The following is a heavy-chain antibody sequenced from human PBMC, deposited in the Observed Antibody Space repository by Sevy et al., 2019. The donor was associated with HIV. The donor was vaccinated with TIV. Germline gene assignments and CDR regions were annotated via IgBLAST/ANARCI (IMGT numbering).Heavy chain of an antibody. Sequence: GGCLRLSCAASGFTFSNYWMTWVRQAPGKGLEWVANIKRDGSEKYYVASVKGRFTISRDNAKNSLYMQMNSLRAEDTAVHSCARDCNSASCLWGLDVWGQGTTVTVSS. CDR3: ARDCNSASCLWGLDV. D-gene: IGHD2-2*01. J-gene: IGHJ6*02. V-gene: IGHV3-7*03. CDR1: GFTFSNYW. CDR2: IKRDGSEK.